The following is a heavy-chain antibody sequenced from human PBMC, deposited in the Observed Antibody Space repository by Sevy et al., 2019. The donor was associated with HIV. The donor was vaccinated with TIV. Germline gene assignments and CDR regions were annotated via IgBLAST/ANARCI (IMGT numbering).Heavy chain of an antibody. Sequence: GESLKISCVGSGFTFREYSMNWVRQAPGKGLEWVSYISGSSTTIEHADSVKGRFCISRDNADNSVFLQMNRLRVEDTAVYYCARSLAAAENWFDPWGQGTLVTVSS. V-gene: IGHV3-48*01. J-gene: IGHJ5*02. CDR1: GFTFREYS. D-gene: IGHD6-13*01. CDR2: ISGSSTTI. CDR3: ARSLAAAENWFDP.